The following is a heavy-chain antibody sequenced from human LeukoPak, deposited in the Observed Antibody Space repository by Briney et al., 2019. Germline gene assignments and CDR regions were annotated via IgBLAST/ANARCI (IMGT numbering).Heavy chain of an antibody. CDR3: ARRYKRYFDY. CDR1: GGSISSSSYY. Sequence: RPSETLSLTCTVSGGSISSSSYYWGWICQPPGKGLEWIGSIYYSGSTYYNPSLKSRVTISVDTSKNQFSLKLSSVTAADTAVYYCARRYKRYFDYWGQGTLVTVSS. V-gene: IGHV4-39*07. CDR2: IYYSGST. J-gene: IGHJ4*02. D-gene: IGHD1-14*01.